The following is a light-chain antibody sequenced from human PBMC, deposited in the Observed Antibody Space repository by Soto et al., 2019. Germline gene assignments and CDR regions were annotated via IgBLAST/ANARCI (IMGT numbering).Light chain of an antibody. J-gene: IGLJ2*01. V-gene: IGLV1-44*01. CDR2: SNN. Sequence: QAVVTQPPSASGTPGQRVTISCSGSSSNIGSNTVNWYQQLPGTAPKLIIYSNNQRPSGVPDRFSGSKSGTSASLAISGLQSGDEADYYCAAWDDSLNGVVFGGGTKLTVL. CDR3: AAWDDSLNGVV. CDR1: SSNIGSNT.